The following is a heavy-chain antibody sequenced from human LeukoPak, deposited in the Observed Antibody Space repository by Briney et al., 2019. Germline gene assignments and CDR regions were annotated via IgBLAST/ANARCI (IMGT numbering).Heavy chain of an antibody. CDR3: AIRGRSSSNFDF. Sequence: GESLKISCKGSGYVFTSYWFTWVRQMPGKGLEWMGMIDPTDFYTNYSPSFQGHVTISTDKSISTAYLQWSRLKASDTALYYCAIRGRSSSNFDFWGQGTLVTVSS. J-gene: IGHJ4*02. D-gene: IGHD6-6*01. CDR2: IDPTDFYT. CDR1: GYVFTSYW. V-gene: IGHV5-10-1*01.